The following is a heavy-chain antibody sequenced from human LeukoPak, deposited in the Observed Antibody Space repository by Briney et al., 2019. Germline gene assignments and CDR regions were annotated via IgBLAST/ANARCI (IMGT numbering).Heavy chain of an antibody. D-gene: IGHD3-22*01. J-gene: IGHJ4*02. Sequence: GGSLRLSCAASGFTFTIYAMSWVRQAPGKGLECVSAITGTVGTAYYAASVKGRYTISRDNSNNTLYLPMNSLIAEDTAVYYCAKKGYYDGSGYYMYYFDHWGQGTLVTVSS. CDR2: ITGTVGTA. V-gene: IGHV3-23*01. CDR3: AKKGYYDGSGYYMYYFDH. CDR1: GFTFTIYA.